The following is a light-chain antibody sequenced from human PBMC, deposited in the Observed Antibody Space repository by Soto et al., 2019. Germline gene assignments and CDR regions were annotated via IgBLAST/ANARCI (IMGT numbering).Light chain of an antibody. V-gene: IGLV3-21*04. J-gene: IGLJ1*01. CDR2: FDS. CDR1: NSGSKS. Sequence: SYELTQPPSVSVAPGKTARITCGGNNSGSKSVHWYQQKPGQAPVLVIYFDSDRPSGIPERFSGSNSGNTATLTISRVEAGDEADYYCQVWDSSSGHYVFGTGTKLTVL. CDR3: QVWDSSSGHYV.